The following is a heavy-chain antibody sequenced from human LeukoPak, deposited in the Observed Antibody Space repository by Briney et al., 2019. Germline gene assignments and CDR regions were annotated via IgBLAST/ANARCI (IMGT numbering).Heavy chain of an antibody. CDR1: GFTFNSYC. Sequence: GGSLRLSCAASGFTFNSYCMSWVRQAPGKGLESVANIKQDGAEKYCVDSVRGRFTISRDNAKNSLYLQMDSLRDEDTAVYYCATETIGRHYDYWGQGTLLTVSS. J-gene: IGHJ4*02. CDR3: ATETIGRHYDY. V-gene: IGHV3-7*01. CDR2: IKQDGAEK. D-gene: IGHD1-14*01.